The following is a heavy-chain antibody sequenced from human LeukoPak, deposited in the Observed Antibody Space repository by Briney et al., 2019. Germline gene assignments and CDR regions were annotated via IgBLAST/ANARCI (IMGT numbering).Heavy chain of an antibody. D-gene: IGHD3-10*01. Sequence: GGSLRLSCAASGFTFSSYAMSWVRQAPGPGQEWVSAISGSGGSTYYADSVKGRFTISRDNSKNTLYLQINSLRAEDTAVYYCAKGTRLWFGEDYYDYWGQGTLVTVSS. V-gene: IGHV3-23*01. CDR1: GFTFSSYA. CDR3: AKGTRLWFGEDYYDY. J-gene: IGHJ4*02. CDR2: ISGSGGST.